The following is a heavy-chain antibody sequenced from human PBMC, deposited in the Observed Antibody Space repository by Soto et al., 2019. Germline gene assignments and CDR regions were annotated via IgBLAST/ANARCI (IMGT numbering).Heavy chain of an antibody. Sequence: SETLSLTCSVSGGSVSSDSSYWSWIRQPPGKGLEWIGYIHDSGSTNYNPSLKSRVSISIETSKNQFSLRLRSVTAADTAVYYCVSTDRGWYFDIWGPGTLVTVSS. CDR1: GGSVSSDSSY. D-gene: IGHD2-2*01. J-gene: IGHJ2*01. CDR3: VSTDRGWYFDI. V-gene: IGHV4-61*01. CDR2: IHDSGST.